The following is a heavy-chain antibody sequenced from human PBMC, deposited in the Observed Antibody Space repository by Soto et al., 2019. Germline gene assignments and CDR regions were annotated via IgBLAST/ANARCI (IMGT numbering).Heavy chain of an antibody. V-gene: IGHV1-69*02. CDR3: ARGDCSGGSCYSEYFQH. D-gene: IGHD2-15*01. Sequence: SVKVSCKASGGTFSSYTISWVRQAPGQGLEWMGRIIPILGIANYAQKFQGRVTITADKSTSTAYMELSSLRSEDTAVYYCARGDCSGGSCYSEYFQHWGQGTLVTVSS. CDR1: GGTFSSYT. J-gene: IGHJ1*01. CDR2: IIPILGIA.